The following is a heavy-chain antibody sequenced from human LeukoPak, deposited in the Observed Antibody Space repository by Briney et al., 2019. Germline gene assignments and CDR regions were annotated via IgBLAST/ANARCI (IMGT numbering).Heavy chain of an antibody. CDR3: AKDHSSNWYGD. CDR2: ISYDGSNK. V-gene: IGHV3-30*18. CDR1: GFTFSSYG. J-gene: IGHJ4*02. Sequence: PGGSLRLSCAASGFTFSSYGMHWVRQAPGKGLEWVAVISYDGSNKYYADSVKGRFTISRDNSKNTLYLQMNSLRAEDTAVYYCAKDHSSNWYGDWGQGTLVTVSS. D-gene: IGHD6-13*01.